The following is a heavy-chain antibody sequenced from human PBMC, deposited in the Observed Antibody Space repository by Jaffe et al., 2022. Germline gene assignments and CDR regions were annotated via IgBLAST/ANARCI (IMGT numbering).Heavy chain of an antibody. CDR3: AKDFYIWGSSPAFDY. J-gene: IGHJ4*02. CDR1: GFTFSSYG. V-gene: IGHV3-30*18. Sequence: QVQLVESGGGVVQPGRSLRLSCAASGFTFSSYGMHWVRQAPGKGLEWVAVISYDGSNKYYADSVKGRFTISRDNSKNTLYLQMNSLRAEDTAVYYCAKDFYIWGSSPAFDYWGQGTLVTVSS. D-gene: IGHD3-16*01. CDR2: ISYDGSNK.